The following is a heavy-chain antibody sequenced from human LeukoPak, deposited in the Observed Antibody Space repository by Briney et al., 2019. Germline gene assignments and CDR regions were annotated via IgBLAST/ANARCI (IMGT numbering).Heavy chain of an antibody. V-gene: IGHV1-24*01. D-gene: IGHD2-2*01. J-gene: IGHJ6*02. CDR1: GHTLNELS. CDR3: ARDGRIVVVPAANLVYYYGMDV. Sequence: ASVKVSCKISGHTLNELSMHWVRQAPGKGLEWMGGFDPEDGETIYAQKFQGRVAVTEDTSTDTVYMELSSLRSDDTAVYYCARDGRIVVVPAANLVYYYGMDVWGQGTTVTVSS. CDR2: FDPEDGET.